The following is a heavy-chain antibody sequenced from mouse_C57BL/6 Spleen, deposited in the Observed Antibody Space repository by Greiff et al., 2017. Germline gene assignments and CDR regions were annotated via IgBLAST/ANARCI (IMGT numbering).Heavy chain of an antibody. Sequence: QVQLQQSGAELVKPGASVKISCKASGYAFRSYWMNWVKQRPGKGLEWIGQIYPGDGDTNYNGKFKGKATLTADKSSSTAYMQLSSLTSEDSAVYFCAREDGNYGLFAYWGQGTLVTVSA. CDR1: GYAFRSYW. CDR2: IYPGDGDT. D-gene: IGHD2-1*01. CDR3: AREDGNYGLFAY. J-gene: IGHJ3*01. V-gene: IGHV1-80*01.